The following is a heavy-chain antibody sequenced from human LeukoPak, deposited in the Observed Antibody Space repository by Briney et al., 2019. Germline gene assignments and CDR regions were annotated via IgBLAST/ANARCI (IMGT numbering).Heavy chain of an antibody. CDR1: GFGFGQYE. D-gene: IGHD3-22*01. J-gene: IGHJ6*02. Sequence: GGSLRLSCAASGFGFGQYEMNWVRQAPGKGLEWIAYISARAGTIYYGDSAEGRFTISRDDAKNSLYLQMNGLRVEDTAIYYCAKDFPHYYEVPHGMDVWGQGTTVTV. CDR3: AKDFPHYYEVPHGMDV. V-gene: IGHV3-48*03. CDR2: ISARAGTI.